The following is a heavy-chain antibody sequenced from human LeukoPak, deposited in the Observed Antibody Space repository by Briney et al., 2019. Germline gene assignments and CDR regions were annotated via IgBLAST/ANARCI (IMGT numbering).Heavy chain of an antibody. Sequence: GGSLRLSCATTGFTFSAYAMSWVRQAPEKGLEWVATITGAGDATYHAASVMGRFTVSRDNSKSTLSLQMSSLRGEDTAVYYCAKSWGSGTYTFDYWGQGILVTVSS. CDR2: ITGAGDAT. V-gene: IGHV3-23*01. D-gene: IGHD3-10*01. CDR3: AKSWGSGTYTFDY. J-gene: IGHJ4*02. CDR1: GFTFSAYA.